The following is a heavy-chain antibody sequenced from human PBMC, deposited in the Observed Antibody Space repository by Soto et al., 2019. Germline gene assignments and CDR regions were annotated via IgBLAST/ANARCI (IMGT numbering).Heavy chain of an antibody. CDR2: INAGNGNT. D-gene: IGHD3-22*01. CDR1: GCTFTSYG. CDR3: ARDRSYYVSSGSYYYYYGIDV. Sequence: VKVSWKASGCTFTSYGVHWVRQAPGQRLEWMGWINAGNGNTKYSQKFQGRVTITRDTSASTAYMELSSLRSEDTAVYYCARDRSYYVSSGSYYYYYGIDVWCPGTPVTVSS. J-gene: IGHJ6*02. V-gene: IGHV1-3*01.